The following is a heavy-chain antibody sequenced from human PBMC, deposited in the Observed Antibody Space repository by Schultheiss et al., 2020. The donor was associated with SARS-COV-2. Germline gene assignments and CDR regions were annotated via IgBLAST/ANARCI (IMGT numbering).Heavy chain of an antibody. Sequence: GGSLRLSCAASGFTFSSYAMSWVRQAPGKGLEWVAVIWYDGSNKYYADSVKGRFTISRDNSKNTLYLQMNSLRAEDTAVYYCARVKSGYSYGRQNYYYGMDVWGQGTTVTVSS. CDR2: IWYDGSNK. J-gene: IGHJ6*02. CDR1: GFTFSSYA. CDR3: ARVKSGYSYGRQNYYYGMDV. V-gene: IGHV3-33*08. D-gene: IGHD5-18*01.